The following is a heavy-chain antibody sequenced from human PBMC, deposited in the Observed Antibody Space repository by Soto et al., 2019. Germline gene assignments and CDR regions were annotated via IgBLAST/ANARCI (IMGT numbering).Heavy chain of an antibody. J-gene: IGHJ4*02. D-gene: IGHD4-17*01. CDR3: APVPVTTGFDY. CDR1: GFTFSSYA. CDR2: ISGSGGST. V-gene: IGHV3-23*01. Sequence: EVQLLESGGGLVQPGGSLRLSCAASGFTFSSYAMNWGRQAPGKGLEWVSGISGSGGSTYYADSVKGRFTISRDNSKNTLYLQMNSLRAEDTAVYYCAPVPVTTGFDYWGQGTLVTVSS.